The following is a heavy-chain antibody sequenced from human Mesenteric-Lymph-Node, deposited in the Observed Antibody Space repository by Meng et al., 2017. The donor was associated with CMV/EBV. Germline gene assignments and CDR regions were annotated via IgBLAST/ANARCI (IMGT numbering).Heavy chain of an antibody. Sequence: SETLSLTCTVSGGSLSSDTYYWSWIRQPPGKGLEWIGYIYYSGSTTYNPSLKSRVTISVDTSKNQFSLKLSSVTAADTAVYYCARVTPAANWAGTFDIWGQGTMVTVSS. D-gene: IGHD2-2*01. CDR2: IYYSGST. V-gene: IGHV4-61*01. CDR1: GGSLSSDTYY. J-gene: IGHJ3*02. CDR3: ARVTPAANWAGTFDI.